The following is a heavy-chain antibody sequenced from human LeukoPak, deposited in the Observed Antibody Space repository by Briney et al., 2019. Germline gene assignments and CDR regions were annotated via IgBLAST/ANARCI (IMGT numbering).Heavy chain of an antibody. V-gene: IGHV3-23*01. Sequence: GGSLRLSCAASGFTFDDHGMTWVRQVPGKGLEWVSAISGSGGSTYYADSVKGRFTISRHNSKNTLYLQMNSLRAEDTAVYYCAKDLRRDGHNFFDYWGQGTLVTVSS. CDR3: AKDLRRDGHNFFDY. CDR1: GFTFDDHG. D-gene: IGHD5-24*01. J-gene: IGHJ4*02. CDR2: ISGSGGST.